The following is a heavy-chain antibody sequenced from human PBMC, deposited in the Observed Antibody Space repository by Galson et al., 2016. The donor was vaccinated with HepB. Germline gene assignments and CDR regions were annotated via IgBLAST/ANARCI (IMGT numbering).Heavy chain of an antibody. CDR3: ARERPDIAVAAFDY. Sequence: SLRLSCAASEFIFTYFDGMSWVRQAPGKGLEWVSAFRSSGGYTYYADSVKGRFTISRDNSKNTLYLQMNSLRAEDTAVYYCARERPDIAVAAFDYWGQGTLVTVSS. D-gene: IGHD6-19*01. J-gene: IGHJ4*02. CDR1: EFIFTYFDG. CDR2: FRSSGGYT. V-gene: IGHV3-23*01.